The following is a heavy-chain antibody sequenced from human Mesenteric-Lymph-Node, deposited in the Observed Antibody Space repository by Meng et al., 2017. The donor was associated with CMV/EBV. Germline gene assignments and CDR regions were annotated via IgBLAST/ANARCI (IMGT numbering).Heavy chain of an antibody. Sequence: ETLSLTCTVSGGSINSSNYYWGWIRQPPGKGLEWVANIKPDGSEKNYVDSVKGRFTISRDYAKNSLYLEMHSLRAEDTAVYYCARDRGVAVPSDVWGQGTTVTVSS. J-gene: IGHJ6*02. CDR2: IKPDGSEK. CDR1: GGSINSSNYY. V-gene: IGHV3-7*01. CDR3: ARDRGVAVPSDV. D-gene: IGHD3-10*01.